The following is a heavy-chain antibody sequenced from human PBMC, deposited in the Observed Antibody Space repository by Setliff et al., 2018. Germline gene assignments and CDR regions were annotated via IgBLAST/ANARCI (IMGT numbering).Heavy chain of an antibody. V-gene: IGHV3-21*04. Sequence: GSLRLSCAASGFNFGSYTMNWVRQTPGRGLEWISSIGTTGIINYTDSVKGRFTLSRGNSKNTLYLQMNNLRAEDTAVYFCARDGSVRGVDEYFDYWGQGTLVTVSS. CDR1: GFNFGSYT. J-gene: IGHJ4*02. CDR3: ARDGSVRGVDEYFDY. CDR2: IGTTGII. D-gene: IGHD1-26*01.